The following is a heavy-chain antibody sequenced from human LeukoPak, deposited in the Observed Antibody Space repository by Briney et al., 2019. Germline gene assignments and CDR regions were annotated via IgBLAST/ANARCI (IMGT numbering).Heavy chain of an antibody. V-gene: IGHV4-4*07. CDR1: GGSISSYY. D-gene: IGHD3-10*01. J-gene: IGHJ4*02. Sequence: PSETLSLTCTVSGGSISSYYWTWIRQPAGKGLEWIGRTHTSGSTNYNPSLKSRVTMSIDTSKNQFSLKLSSVTAADTAVYYCARDTYYYGSGTYYFNYWGQGTLVTVSS. CDR2: THTSGST. CDR3: ARDTYYYGSGTYYFNY.